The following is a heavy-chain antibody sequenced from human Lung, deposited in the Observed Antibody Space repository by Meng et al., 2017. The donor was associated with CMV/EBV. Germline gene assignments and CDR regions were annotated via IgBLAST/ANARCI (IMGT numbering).Heavy chain of an antibody. CDR2: ISISSSYV. CDR1: GSRFSAHT. Sequence: GGSXRSXFVAPGSRFSAHTMTWVRQAPGQGLEWISSISISSSYVYYGDSVRDRFTVSTDKAKDSLYLQMNSLRVEDTAVYYCAREGFNCSGLYCKTHHDYGMDYXGQGTKVTVSS. V-gene: IGHV3-21*01. D-gene: IGHD2-15*01. J-gene: IGHJ6*02. CDR3: AREGFNCSGLYCKTHHDYGMDY.